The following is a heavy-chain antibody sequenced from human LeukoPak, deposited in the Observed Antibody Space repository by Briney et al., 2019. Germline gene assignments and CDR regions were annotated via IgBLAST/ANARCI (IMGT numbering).Heavy chain of an antibody. Sequence: GGSLRLSCAASGFTFSSYGMHWVRQAPGKGLEWVSAISGSGGSTYYADSVKGRFTISRDNSKNTLYLQMNSLRAEDTALYYCAKTGGIAAAHWGQGTLVTVSS. V-gene: IGHV3-23*01. CDR3: AKTGGIAAAH. CDR2: ISGSGGST. J-gene: IGHJ4*02. D-gene: IGHD6-13*01. CDR1: GFTFSSYG.